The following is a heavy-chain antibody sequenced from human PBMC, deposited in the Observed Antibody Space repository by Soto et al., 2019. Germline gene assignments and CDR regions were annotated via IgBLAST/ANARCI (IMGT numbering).Heavy chain of an antibody. Sequence: SVKVSCKASGGTFSSYAISWVRQAPGQGLEWMGGIIPIFGTANYAQKFQGRVTITADESTSTAYMELSSLRSEDTAVYYCARDRFSGYYGSSGYGYFDYWGQGTLVTVSS. V-gene: IGHV1-69*13. J-gene: IGHJ4*02. CDR2: IIPIFGTA. CDR1: GGTFSSYA. D-gene: IGHD3-22*01. CDR3: ARDRFSGYYGSSGYGYFDY.